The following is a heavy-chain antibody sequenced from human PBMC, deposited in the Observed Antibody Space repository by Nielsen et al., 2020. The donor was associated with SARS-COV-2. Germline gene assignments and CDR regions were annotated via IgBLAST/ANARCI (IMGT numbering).Heavy chain of an antibody. Sequence: ASVKVSCKVSGYTLTELSMHWVRQAPGKGLEWMGSFDPEDGDTVYAQRLQGRITMTEDTSTNTAYMELSSLRSEDTDVYYCATRLTPIRKADIYYYFMDVWGKGTSVTVSS. CDR2: FDPEDGDT. J-gene: IGHJ6*03. CDR1: GYTLTELS. D-gene: IGHD3-16*01. V-gene: IGHV1-24*01. CDR3: ATRLTPIRKADIYYYFMDV.